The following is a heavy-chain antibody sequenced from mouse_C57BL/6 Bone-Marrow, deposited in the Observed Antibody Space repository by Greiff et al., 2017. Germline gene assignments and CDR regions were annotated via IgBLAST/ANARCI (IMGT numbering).Heavy chain of an antibody. V-gene: IGHV2-2*01. CDR1: GFSLTSYG. CDR3: ARNRLRRGYDMDY. CDR2: IWRGGST. J-gene: IGHJ4*01. D-gene: IGHD2-4*01. Sequence: QVQLKESGPGLVQPSQSLSITCTVSGFSLTSYGVHWVRQSPGKGLEWLGVIWRGGSTDYNAAFISRLSISKDNSKSQVVFKMNSLQEDDTAIYYSARNRLRRGYDMDYGGQGTSVTVSS.